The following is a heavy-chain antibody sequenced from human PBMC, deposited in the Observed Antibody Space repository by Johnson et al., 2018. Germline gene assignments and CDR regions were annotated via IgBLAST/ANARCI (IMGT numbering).Heavy chain of an antibody. CDR2: INSDGSNT. CDR3: ARRYSNGLNGFDI. Sequence: VQLQESGGGLVQPGGSLRVSCAASGFTFSNYWMHWVRQAPGEGLAWVSRINSDGSNTKYVDSVTGRFTISRDNAKTTLYLQMNSLRVEDTGVYYWARRYSNGLNGFDIWGQGTTVTVSS. V-gene: IGHV3-74*03. CDR1: GFTFSNYW. D-gene: IGHD4-11*01. J-gene: IGHJ3*02.